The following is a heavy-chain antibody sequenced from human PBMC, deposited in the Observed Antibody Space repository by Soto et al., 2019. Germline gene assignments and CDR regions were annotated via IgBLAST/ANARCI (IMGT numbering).Heavy chain of an antibody. CDR2: INPNSGGT. J-gene: IGHJ3*02. D-gene: IGHD2-2*02. CDR1: GYTFTGYY. Sequence: ASVKVSCKASGYTFTGYYMHWVRQAPGQGLEWMGWINPNSGGTNYAQKFQDRVTMTRDTSISTAYMELSRLRSDDTAVYYCARADDFLYAFDIWGQGTMVTVSS. V-gene: IGHV1-2*02. CDR3: ARADDFLYAFDI.